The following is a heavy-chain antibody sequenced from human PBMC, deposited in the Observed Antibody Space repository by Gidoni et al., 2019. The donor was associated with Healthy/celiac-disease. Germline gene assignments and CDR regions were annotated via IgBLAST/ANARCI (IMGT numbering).Heavy chain of an antibody. V-gene: IGHV3-21*01. CDR1: GFTFSSYS. CDR3: ATVVVVPAAPFDY. Sequence: EVQLVESGGGLVKPGGSLRLSCAASGFTFSSYSMNWVRQAPGKGLEWVSSISSSSSYIYYADSVKGRFTISRDNAKNSLYLQMNSLRAEDTAVYYCATVVVVPAAPFDYWGQGTLVTVSS. CDR2: ISSSSSYI. D-gene: IGHD2-2*01. J-gene: IGHJ4*02.